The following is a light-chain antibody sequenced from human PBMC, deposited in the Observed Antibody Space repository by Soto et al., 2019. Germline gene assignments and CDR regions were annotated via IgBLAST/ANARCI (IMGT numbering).Light chain of an antibody. CDR3: SAFTGTTYV. Sequence: QSALTQPASASGSPGQSITISCTGSSSDVGGNKYVSWYQQYPGKAPKLMICDVSNRPSGVSNRFSGSKSGNTASLTISGLQAEDEADYYCSAFTGTTYVFGTGTKVTV. CDR2: DVS. V-gene: IGLV2-14*01. J-gene: IGLJ1*01. CDR1: SSDVGGNKY.